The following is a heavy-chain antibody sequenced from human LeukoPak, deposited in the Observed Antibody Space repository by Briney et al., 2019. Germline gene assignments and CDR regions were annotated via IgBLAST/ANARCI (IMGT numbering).Heavy chain of an antibody. J-gene: IGHJ4*02. D-gene: IGHD5-24*01. CDR3: ARGAEMATIDYFDY. CDR2: IIPIFGTA. V-gene: IGHV1-69*13. Sequence: SVRVSCKASGGTFSSYAISWVRQAPGQGLEWMGGIIPIFGTANYAQKFQGRVTITADESTSTAYMELSSLRSEDTAVYYCARGAEMATIDYFDYWGQGTLVTVSS. CDR1: GGTFSSYA.